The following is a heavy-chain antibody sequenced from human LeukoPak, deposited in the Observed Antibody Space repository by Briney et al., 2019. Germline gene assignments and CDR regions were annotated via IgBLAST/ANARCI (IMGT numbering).Heavy chain of an antibody. V-gene: IGHV3-30*18. CDR3: AKVSGPYYYYGMDV. D-gene: IGHD3-10*01. J-gene: IGHJ6*02. CDR2: ISYDGDSNNK. Sequence: PGGSLRLSCAASGFTFSDYYMSWIRQAPGKGLEWVAVISYDGDSNNKYYADSAKGRFTISRDNSKNTLYLQMNSLRAEDTAVYYCAKVSGPYYYYGMDVWGQGTTVTVSS. CDR1: GFTFSDYY.